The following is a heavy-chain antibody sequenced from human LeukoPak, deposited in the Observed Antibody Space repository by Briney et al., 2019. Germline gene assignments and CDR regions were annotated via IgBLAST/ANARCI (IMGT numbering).Heavy chain of an antibody. CDR2: ISGSGGST. Sequence: GGSLRLSCAASGFTFSTYSMNWVRQAPGKGLEWVSAISGSGGSTYYADSVKGRFTISRDNSKNTLYLQMNSLRAEDTAVYYCAKDPTRIVVVTGSDYWGQGTLVTVSS. CDR1: GFTFSTYS. V-gene: IGHV3-23*01. D-gene: IGHD3-22*01. CDR3: AKDPTRIVVVTGSDY. J-gene: IGHJ4*02.